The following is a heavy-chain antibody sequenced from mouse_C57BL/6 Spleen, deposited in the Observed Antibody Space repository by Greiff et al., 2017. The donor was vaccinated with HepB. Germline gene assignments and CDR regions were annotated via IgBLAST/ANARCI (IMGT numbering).Heavy chain of an antibody. CDR1: GYTFTSYW. CDR2: IHPNSGST. V-gene: IGHV1-64*01. J-gene: IGHJ1*03. D-gene: IGHD1-1*01. CDR3: ARSSAVVADWYFDV. Sequence: QVQLQQPGAELVKPGASVKLSCKASGYTFTSYWMHWVKQRPGQGLEWIGMIHPNSGSTNYNEKFKSKATLTVDNSSSTAYMQLSSLTSEDSAVYYCARSSAVVADWYFDVWGTGTTVTVSS.